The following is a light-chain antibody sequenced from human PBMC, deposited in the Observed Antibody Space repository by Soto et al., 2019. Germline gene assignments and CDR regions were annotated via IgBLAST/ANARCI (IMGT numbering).Light chain of an antibody. CDR3: PQAYHYPWT. J-gene: IGKJ1*01. CDR1: QGIRND. V-gene: IGKV1-6*01. CDR2: AAS. Sequence: VQMTQSASSLSASVGDRVSITCRASQGIRNDLGCYQQKPAKATKLIIYAASSLQSGAPSRFRGRGSATDFTLTISSLQPEDFATYYCPQAYHYPWTLGQGTKVDIK.